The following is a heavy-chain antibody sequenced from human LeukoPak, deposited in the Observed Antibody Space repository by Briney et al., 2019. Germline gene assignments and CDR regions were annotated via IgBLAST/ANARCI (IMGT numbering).Heavy chain of an antibody. D-gene: IGHD2-15*01. J-gene: IGHJ4*02. CDR2: ISSSGGTI. CDR3: ARALRGYCSGGSCYPGDY. CDR1: GFTFSSYW. V-gene: IGHV3-48*04. Sequence: PGGSLRLSCAASGFTFSSYWMNWVRQAPGKGLEWVSYISSSGGTIYYADSVKGRFTISRDNAKNSLYLQMNSLRAEDTAVYYCARALRGYCSGGSCYPGDYWGQGTLVTVSS.